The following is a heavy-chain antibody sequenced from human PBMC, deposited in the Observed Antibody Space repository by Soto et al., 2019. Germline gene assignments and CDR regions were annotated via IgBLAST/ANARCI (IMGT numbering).Heavy chain of an antibody. V-gene: IGHV4-34*01. D-gene: IGHD6-13*01. CDR1: GGSFSGYY. J-gene: IGHJ4*02. Sequence: SETLSLTCAVYGGSFSGYYWSWIRQPPGKGLEWIGEINHSGSTNYNPSLKSRVTISVDTSKNQFSLRAEDTAVYYCAKDRSSTWSFDSWGQGTLVTVSS. CDR2: INHSGST. CDR3: AKDRSSTWSFDS.